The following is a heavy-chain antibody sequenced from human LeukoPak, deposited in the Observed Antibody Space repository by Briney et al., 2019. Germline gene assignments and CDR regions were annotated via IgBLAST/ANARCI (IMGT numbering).Heavy chain of an antibody. D-gene: IGHD3-10*01. CDR3: AKDKDGSGSFYYMDV. CDR1: GFTFSNYN. V-gene: IGHV3-21*04. J-gene: IGHJ6*03. CDR2: ITSSGTYT. Sequence: GGSLRLSCADSGFTFSNYNMNWVRQAPGKAMEWVSSITSSGTYTFYADSVKGRFTISRGNAKNSLYLQMNSLRAEDMALYYCAKDKDGSGSFYYMDVWGKGTTVTVSS.